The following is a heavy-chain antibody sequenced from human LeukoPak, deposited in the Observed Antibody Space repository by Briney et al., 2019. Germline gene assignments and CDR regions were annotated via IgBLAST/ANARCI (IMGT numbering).Heavy chain of an antibody. Sequence: ASVKVSCKASGGTFSSYAISWVRQAPGQGLEWMGWISGYNGKTNYAQNLQGRVTLTTDTSTTTVYMELRSLRSDDTAVYYCARDVSAGNSEFFDYWGQGTLVTVSS. D-gene: IGHD4-23*01. CDR1: GGTFSSYA. CDR2: ISGYNGKT. CDR3: ARDVSAGNSEFFDY. V-gene: IGHV1-18*01. J-gene: IGHJ4*02.